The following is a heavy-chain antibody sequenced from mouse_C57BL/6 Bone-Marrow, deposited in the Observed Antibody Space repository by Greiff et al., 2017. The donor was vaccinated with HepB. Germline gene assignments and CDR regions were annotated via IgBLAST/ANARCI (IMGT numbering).Heavy chain of an antibody. CDR1: GFSLSTFGMG. CDR3: ARIGLYSYGKGDYEV. J-gene: IGHJ1*03. Sequence: QVTLNVSGPGLLQPSQPLSLTCSFSGFSLSTFGMGVGWIRQPSGKGLEWLAHIWWDDDKYYNPALKSRLTLSKDTSKHPVFLKIANVDTADTATYDCARIGLYSYGKGDYEVWGTGTTVTVAT. D-gene: IGHD1-1*01. V-gene: IGHV8-8*01. CDR2: IWWDDDK.